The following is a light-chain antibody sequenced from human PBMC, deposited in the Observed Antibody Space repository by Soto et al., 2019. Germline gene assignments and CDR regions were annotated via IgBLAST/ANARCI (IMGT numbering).Light chain of an antibody. J-gene: IGKJ2*01. CDR1: QSVSSSY. CDR3: QQYGSSPLYT. Sequence: EIVLTQSPGTLSLSPGERATLSCRASQSVSSSYLAWYHQKPGQAPRLLIYGASSRATGIPHRFSGSGSGTDFTLTISRLEPEDFAVYYCQQYGSSPLYTFGQGTKLEIK. V-gene: IGKV3-20*01. CDR2: GAS.